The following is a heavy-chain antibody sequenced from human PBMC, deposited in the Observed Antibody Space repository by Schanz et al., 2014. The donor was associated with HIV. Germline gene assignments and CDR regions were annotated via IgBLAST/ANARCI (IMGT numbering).Heavy chain of an antibody. CDR2: INYSGTT. D-gene: IGHD4-4*01. CDR3: ARELLTTVTPSFDS. J-gene: IGHJ4*02. CDR1: GFTFSNYV. V-gene: IGHV4-4*02. Sequence: QVQLVESGGGVVQPGGSLRLSCAASGFTFSNYVMTWVRQAPGKGLEWVGEINYSGTTNYNPSLESRVTISIDTSKKQFSLNLPSVTAADTAVFYCARELLTTVTPSFDSWGQGILVTVSS.